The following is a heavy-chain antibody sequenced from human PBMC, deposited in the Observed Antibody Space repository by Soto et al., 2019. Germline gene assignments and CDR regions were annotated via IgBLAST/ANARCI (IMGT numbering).Heavy chain of an antibody. D-gene: IGHD4-17*01. V-gene: IGHV3-66*01. CDR3: AKRGTTVTTSLWY. CDR2: IYSGGVT. J-gene: IGHJ4*02. Sequence: EVQLVESGGGLVQPGRSLRLSCVASGFTVSNNYMCWVRQAPGKGLEWVSLIYSGGVTHYADSVRGRFTISRDNSRNTLYLQMNSLRADDTAVYYCAKRGTTVTTSLWYWGQGTLVTVSS. CDR1: GFTVSNNY.